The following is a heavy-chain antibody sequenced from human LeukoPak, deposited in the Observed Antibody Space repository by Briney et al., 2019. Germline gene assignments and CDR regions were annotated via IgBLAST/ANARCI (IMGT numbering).Heavy chain of an antibody. CDR3: ARDHYGSGSYKAYFDY. Sequence: SETLSLTCTVSDASVTTYSWSWLRQPAGKGLEWLGRVYSSGATKYNPSLKSRVTISADTSKNQFSLKLPSVTAADTAVYYCARDHYGSGSYKAYFDYWGHGIQVTVS. D-gene: IGHD3-10*01. J-gene: IGHJ4*01. CDR2: VYSSGAT. V-gene: IGHV4-4*07. CDR1: DASVTTYS.